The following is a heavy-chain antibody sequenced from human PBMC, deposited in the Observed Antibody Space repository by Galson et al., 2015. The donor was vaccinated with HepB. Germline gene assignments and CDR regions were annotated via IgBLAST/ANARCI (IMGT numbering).Heavy chain of an antibody. CDR3: ARGDIVVVPAAIQSYYYYYMDV. J-gene: IGHJ6*03. Sequence: SVKVSCKASGYTFTGYYMHWVRQAPGQGLEWMGWINPNSGGTNYAQKFQGGVTMTRDTSISTAYMELSRLRSDDTAVYYCARGDIVVVPAAIQSYYYYYMDVWGKGTTVTVSS. V-gene: IGHV1-2*02. D-gene: IGHD2-2*01. CDR1: GYTFTGYY. CDR2: INPNSGGT.